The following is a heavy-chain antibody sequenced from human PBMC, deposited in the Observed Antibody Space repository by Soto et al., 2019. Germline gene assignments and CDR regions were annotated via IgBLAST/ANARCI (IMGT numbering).Heavy chain of an antibody. Sequence: GGSLRLSCAASGFTFSSYSMNWVRQAPGKGLEWVSYISSSSSTIYYADSVKGRFTISRDNAKNSLYLQMNSLRDEDTAVYYCARGVGCSGGSCYSYFDYWGQGTLVTVSS. CDR3: ARGVGCSGGSCYSYFDY. CDR1: GFTFSSYS. J-gene: IGHJ4*02. V-gene: IGHV3-48*02. CDR2: ISSSSSTI. D-gene: IGHD2-15*01.